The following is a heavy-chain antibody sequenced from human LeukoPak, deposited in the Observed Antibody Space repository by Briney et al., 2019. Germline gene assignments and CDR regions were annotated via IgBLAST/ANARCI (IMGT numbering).Heavy chain of an antibody. D-gene: IGHD1-26*01. CDR1: GFTFGDYG. Sequence: KPGGSLRLSCPTSGFTFGDYGMTWFRQAPGKRLEWVAFIRGQAYGATIEYAASVRGRFSISRVDAKGVAYLQMNGLETEDTAMYYCARAGSLVDLHGWYFDFWGQGTLVTVSS. J-gene: IGHJ4*02. V-gene: IGHV3-49*05. CDR2: IRGQAYGATI. CDR3: ARAGSLVDLHGWYFDF.